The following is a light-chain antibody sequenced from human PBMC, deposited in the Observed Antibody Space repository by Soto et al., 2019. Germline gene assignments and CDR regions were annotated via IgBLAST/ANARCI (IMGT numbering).Light chain of an antibody. CDR2: DAS. V-gene: IGKV3-11*01. CDR3: QPRRNWPLT. CDR1: QSVSSY. J-gene: IGKJ5*01. Sequence: EIGVTQSPATLALSPGERATLSCRASQSVSSYLAWYQQKPGQAPRLLIYDASNRATGIPARFSGSGSGTDFTLTISSLEPEDFAVYYCQPRRNWPLTFGQATRLE.